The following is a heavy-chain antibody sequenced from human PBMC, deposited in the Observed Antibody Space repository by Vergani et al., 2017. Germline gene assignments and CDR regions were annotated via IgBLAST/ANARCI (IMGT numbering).Heavy chain of an antibody. CDR2: VDPEDGET. CDR3: ATPQTVTTGGMEV. J-gene: IGHJ6*02. V-gene: IGHV1-69-2*01. CDR1: GYTFTDHY. Sequence: EVQLVQSGAEVKKPGATMKISCKVSGYTFTDHYMHWVKQAPGTGLEWVGLVDPEDGETIYAETFKGRVTIAADTSTYTAHLELSSLRSENTAVYYCATPQTVTTGGMEVWGQGTTVVVSS. D-gene: IGHD4-17*01.